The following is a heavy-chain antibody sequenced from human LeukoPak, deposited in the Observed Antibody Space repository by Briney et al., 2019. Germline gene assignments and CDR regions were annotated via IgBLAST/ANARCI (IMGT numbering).Heavy chain of an antibody. J-gene: IGHJ6*03. D-gene: IGHD2-21*01. CDR3: ARHQGERYYYYMDV. CDR2: IYPGDSDT. CDR1: GYSFTSYW. V-gene: IGHV5-51*01. Sequence: GESLKISCKGSGYSFTSYWIAWVRRMPGKGLEWMGIIYPGDSDTRHSPSFQGQVTLSADKSISTAHLQWSSLKASDTAMYYCARHQGERYYYYMDVWGKGTTVTVSS.